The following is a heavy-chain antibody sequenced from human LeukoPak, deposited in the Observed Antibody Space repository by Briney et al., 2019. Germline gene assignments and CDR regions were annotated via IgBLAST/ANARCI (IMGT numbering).Heavy chain of an antibody. V-gene: IGHV4-61*03. Sequence: SETLPLTCIVSGDSVSNGNYYWSWLRQPPGKALEWIGYIYYTGSTYYNPSLEGRVTISVDTSRNHFSVKLNSVTAADTAVYYCARSQNYYGSGDYWSQGTLVTVSS. D-gene: IGHD3-10*01. CDR1: GDSVSNGNYY. CDR2: IYYTGST. CDR3: ARSQNYYGSGDY. J-gene: IGHJ4*02.